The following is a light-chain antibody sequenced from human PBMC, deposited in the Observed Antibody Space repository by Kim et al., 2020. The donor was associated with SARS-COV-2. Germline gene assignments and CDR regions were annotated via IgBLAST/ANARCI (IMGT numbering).Light chain of an antibody. CDR1: QNIDTY. J-gene: IGKJ4*01. CDR3: QQRNSWPPAVT. Sequence: PGERATISCMASQNIDTYLAWYPQRPGQAPRLLVYDASNRATGVPDRFSGSGSGTDFTLTISSLEPEDFSIYYCQQRNSWPPAVTFGGGTKVDIK. V-gene: IGKV3-11*01. CDR2: DAS.